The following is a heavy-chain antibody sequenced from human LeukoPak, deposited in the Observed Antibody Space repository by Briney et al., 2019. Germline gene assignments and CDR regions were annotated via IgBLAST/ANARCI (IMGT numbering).Heavy chain of an antibody. D-gene: IGHD6-6*01. J-gene: IGHJ3*02. Sequence: PSETLSLTCTVSGGSISSGGYYWSWIRQHPGKGLEWIGYIYYSGSTYYNPSLKSRVTISVDTSKNQFSLKLSSVTAADTAVYYCARERSYSSSGHDAFDIWGQGTMVTVSS. V-gene: IGHV4-31*03. CDR1: GGSISSGGYY. CDR3: ARERSYSSSGHDAFDI. CDR2: IYYSGST.